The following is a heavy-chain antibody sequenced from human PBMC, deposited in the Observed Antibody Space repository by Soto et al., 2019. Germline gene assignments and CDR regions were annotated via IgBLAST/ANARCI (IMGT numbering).Heavy chain of an antibody. Sequence: QVQLVESGGGVVQPGRSLRLSCAVSGFTFSSHAMHWLRQAPDKGLEWVALISSNGSNKYYADSVKGRFTTSRDNSKNTMYLQMNSLRVEDTAVYYCARDDEGGSDCDLGYWGQGALVTVSS. J-gene: IGHJ4*02. CDR3: ARDDEGGSDCDLGY. V-gene: IGHV3-30-3*01. CDR2: ISSNGSNK. D-gene: IGHD1-26*01. CDR1: GFTFSSHA.